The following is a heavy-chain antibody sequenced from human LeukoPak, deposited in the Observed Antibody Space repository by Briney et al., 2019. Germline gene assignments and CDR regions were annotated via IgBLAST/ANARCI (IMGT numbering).Heavy chain of an antibody. CDR1: GFTFSSYA. Sequence: GSLRLSCAASGFTFSSYAMHWVRQAPGKGLEWVAVISYDGSNKFYADSVKGRFTISRDNSKNTLYLQMNSLRAEDMAVYYCAKDLSAGYGFWGQGTLVTVSS. J-gene: IGHJ4*02. CDR2: ISYDGSNK. V-gene: IGHV3-30*04. D-gene: IGHD3-16*01. CDR3: AKDLSAGYGF.